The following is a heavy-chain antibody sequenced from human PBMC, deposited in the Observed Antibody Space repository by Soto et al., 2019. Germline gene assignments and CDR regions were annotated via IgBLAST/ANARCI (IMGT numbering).Heavy chain of an antibody. J-gene: IGHJ3*02. V-gene: IGHV3-74*01. CDR2: INSDGSST. D-gene: IGHD1-26*01. CDR3: ARVGGSYYVDAFDI. Sequence: EVQLVESGGGLVQPGGSLRLSCAASGFTFSSYWMHWVRQAPGKGLVWVSRINSDGSSTSYADSVKGRFTISRDNAKNTLHLQMNSLRAEDTAVYYCARVGGSYYVDAFDIWGQGTMVTVSS. CDR1: GFTFSSYW.